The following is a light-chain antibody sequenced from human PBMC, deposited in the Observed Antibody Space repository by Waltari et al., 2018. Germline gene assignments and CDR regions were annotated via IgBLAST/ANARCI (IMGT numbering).Light chain of an antibody. CDR3: QQYYSTPLT. CDR1: QSVLSSSNNKNY. CDR2: WAS. V-gene: IGKV4-1*01. Sequence: DIVMTQSPDSLAVSLVERATIDCKSSQSVLSSSNNKNYLAWYQQKPRQPPKLLISWASTRESGVPDRFSGSGSGTDFTLTISSLQAEDVAVYYCQQYYSTPLTFGGGTKVEIK. J-gene: IGKJ4*01.